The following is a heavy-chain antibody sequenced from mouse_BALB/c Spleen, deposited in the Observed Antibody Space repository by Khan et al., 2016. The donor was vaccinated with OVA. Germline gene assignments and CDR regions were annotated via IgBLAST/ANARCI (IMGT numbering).Heavy chain of an antibody. CDR2: IRSKSNNYAT. Sequence: EVQLVESGGGLVQPKGSLKLSCAASGFTFNTYAMNWVCQAPGKGLEWVARIRSKSNNYATYYADSVKDRFTISRDDSQSMLYLQMNNLKTEDTAMYYCVRHGYFDYWGQGTTLTVSS. D-gene: IGHD1-1*02. CDR1: GFTFNTYA. CDR3: VRHGYFDY. V-gene: IGHV10-1*02. J-gene: IGHJ2*01.